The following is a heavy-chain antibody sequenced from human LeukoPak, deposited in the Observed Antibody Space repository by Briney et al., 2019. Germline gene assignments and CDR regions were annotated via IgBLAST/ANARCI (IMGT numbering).Heavy chain of an antibody. V-gene: IGHV1-69*06. CDR3: TRNLVVAATHADDAFDI. CDR2: IIPIFGTA. J-gene: IGHJ3*02. Sequence: ASVKVSCKASGGTFSSYAISWVRQAPGQGLEWMGGIIPIFGTANYAQKFQGRVTITADKSTSTAYMELSSLRSEDTAVYYCTRNLVVAATHADDAFDIWGQGTMVTVSS. D-gene: IGHD2-15*01. CDR1: GGTFSSYA.